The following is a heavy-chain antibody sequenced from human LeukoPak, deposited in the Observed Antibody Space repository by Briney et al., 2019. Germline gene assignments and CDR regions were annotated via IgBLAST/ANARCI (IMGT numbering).Heavy chain of an antibody. Sequence: ASVKVSCKASGYTFTSYGISWVRQAPGQGLEWMGWIGAYNGNTNYAQKLQGRVTMTTDTSTSTAYMELRSLRSDDTAVYYCARDQYYYDSSGYYGGDYWGQGTLVTVSS. CDR1: GYTFTSYG. J-gene: IGHJ4*02. D-gene: IGHD3-22*01. CDR3: ARDQYYYDSSGYYGGDY. V-gene: IGHV1-18*01. CDR2: IGAYNGNT.